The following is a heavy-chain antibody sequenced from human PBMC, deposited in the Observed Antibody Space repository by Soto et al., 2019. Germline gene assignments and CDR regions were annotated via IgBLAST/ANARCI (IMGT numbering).Heavy chain of an antibody. CDR1: GGSISSSSYY. D-gene: IGHD3-22*01. CDR3: ASTQDYYDSSGYPIAPSFDY. J-gene: IGHJ4*02. Sequence: TLSLTCTVSGGSISSSSYYWGWIRQPPGKGLEWIGSIYYSGSTYYNPSLKSRVTISVDTSKNQFSLKLSSVTAADTAVYYCASTQDYYDSSGYPIAPSFDYWGQGTLVTVSS. CDR2: IYYSGST. V-gene: IGHV4-39*01.